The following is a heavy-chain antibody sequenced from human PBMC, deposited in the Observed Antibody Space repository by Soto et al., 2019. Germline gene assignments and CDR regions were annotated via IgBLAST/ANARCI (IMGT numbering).Heavy chain of an antibody. CDR2: IYYSGST. D-gene: IGHD5-18*01. CDR3: ASSKKYSYGWTDAFDI. J-gene: IGHJ3*02. CDR1: GGSISSGGYY. V-gene: IGHV4-31*03. Sequence: PSETLSLTCTVSGGSISSGGYYWSWIRQHPGKGLEWIGYIYYSGSTYYNPSLKSRVTISVDTSKNQFSLKLSSVTAADTAVYYCASSKKYSYGWTDAFDIWGQGTMVTVSS.